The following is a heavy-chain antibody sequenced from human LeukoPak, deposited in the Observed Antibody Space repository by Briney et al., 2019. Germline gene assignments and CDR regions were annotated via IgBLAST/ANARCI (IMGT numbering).Heavy chain of an antibody. CDR2: ISGSGGST. V-gene: IGHV3-23*01. J-gene: IGHJ4*02. D-gene: IGHD2-2*01. Sequence: GGSLRLSCAASGFTFSDYVMSWVRRAPGKGLEWVSAISGSGGSTYYGDSVKGRFTISRDNSKNTLYLQMNSLRAEDTAVYYCAKYANGGPQDYWGQGTLVTVSP. CDR3: AKYANGGPQDY. CDR1: GFTFSDYV.